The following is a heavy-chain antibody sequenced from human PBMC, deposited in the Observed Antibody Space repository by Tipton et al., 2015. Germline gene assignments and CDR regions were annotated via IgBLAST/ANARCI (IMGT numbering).Heavy chain of an antibody. CDR3: VSWHYAY. Sequence: PGLVKPSQTLSLTCAISGDSVSSNNAAWNWIRQSPSRGLEWLGRTYHRSECHTHYAESVKSRIVINPDTSKNQFSLQLNSVTPEDTAVYYCVSWHYAYWGQGTLVTVSS. CDR2: TYHRSECHT. J-gene: IGHJ4*02. CDR1: GDSVSSNNAA. V-gene: IGHV6-1*01.